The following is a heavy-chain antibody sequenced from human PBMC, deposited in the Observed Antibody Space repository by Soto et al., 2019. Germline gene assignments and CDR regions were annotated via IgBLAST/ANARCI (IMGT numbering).Heavy chain of an antibody. Sequence: QVQLVQSGAEVKKPGSSVKVSCKASGGTFSSYAISWVRQAPGQGLEWMGGIIPIFGTANYAQKFQGRVTITADESTSTAYMELSSLRSEYTAVYYCARVVAATWTNYYYYYGMDVWGQGTTVTVSS. CDR3: ARVVAATWTNYYYYYGMDV. CDR2: IIPIFGTA. CDR1: GGTFSSYA. J-gene: IGHJ6*02. D-gene: IGHD2-15*01. V-gene: IGHV1-69*01.